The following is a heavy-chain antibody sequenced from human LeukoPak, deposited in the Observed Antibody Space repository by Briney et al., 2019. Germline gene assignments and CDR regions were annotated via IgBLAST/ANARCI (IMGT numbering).Heavy chain of an antibody. CDR1: GYTFTGYN. Sequence: ASVKVSCKASGYTFTGYNMHWVRQAPGQGLEWMGWINPNSGGTNYAQKFQGRVTMTRDTSISTAYMELSRLRSDDTAVYYCARISYNIRYRDAFDIWGQGTMVTVSS. V-gene: IGHV1-2*02. D-gene: IGHD2-8*01. CDR2: INPNSGGT. J-gene: IGHJ3*02. CDR3: ARISYNIRYRDAFDI.